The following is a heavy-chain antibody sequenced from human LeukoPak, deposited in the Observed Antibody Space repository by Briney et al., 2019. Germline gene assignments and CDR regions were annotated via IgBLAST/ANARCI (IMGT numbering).Heavy chain of an antibody. D-gene: IGHD6-19*01. V-gene: IGHV4-59*01. J-gene: IGHJ4*02. CDR1: SASISSYY. Sequence: SETLSLTCTVSSASISSYYWGWIRQPPGKGLEWIGYIQNTGGTNYNPSLKSRVSISKDTSKNQFSLKVSSVTAADTAVYYCARHGSGWSFDYWGQGTLVTVSS. CDR2: IQNTGGT. CDR3: ARHGSGWSFDY.